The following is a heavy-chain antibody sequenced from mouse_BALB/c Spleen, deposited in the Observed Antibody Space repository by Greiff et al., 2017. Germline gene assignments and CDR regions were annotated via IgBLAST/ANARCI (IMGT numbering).Heavy chain of an antibody. V-gene: IGHV3-2*02. J-gene: IGHJ2*01. CDR2: ISYSGST. D-gene: IGHD5-5*01. CDR1: GYSITSDYA. Sequence: EVQLQQSGPGLVKPSQSLSLTCTVTGYSITSDYAWNWIRQFPGNKLEWMGYISYSGSTSYNPSLKSRISITRDTSKNQFFLQLNSVTTEDTATYYCARFPYLHYFDYWGQGTTLTVSS. CDR3: ARFPYLHYFDY.